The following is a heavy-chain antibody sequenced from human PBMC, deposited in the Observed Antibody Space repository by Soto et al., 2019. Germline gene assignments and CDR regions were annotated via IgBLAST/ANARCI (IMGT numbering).Heavy chain of an antibody. D-gene: IGHD1-26*01. CDR2: ISGSGGST. CDR3: AKGTESKWEPPNWFDP. CDR1: GFTFSSYA. Sequence: GGSLRLSCAASGFTFSSYAMSWVRQAPGKGLEWVSAISGSGGSTYYADSVKGRFTISRDNSKNTLYLQMNSLRAEDTAVYYCAKGTESKWEPPNWFDPWGQGTLVTVSS. J-gene: IGHJ5*02. V-gene: IGHV3-23*01.